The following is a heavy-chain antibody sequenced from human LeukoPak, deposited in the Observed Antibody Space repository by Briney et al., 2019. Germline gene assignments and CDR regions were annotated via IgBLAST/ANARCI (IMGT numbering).Heavy chain of an antibody. CDR2: IYPGDSDT. D-gene: IGHD3-22*01. Sequence: GASLKISCKGSGYSFTSYWIGWVRPMPGKGLEWMGIIYPGDSDTRYSPSFQGQVTISADKSISTAYLQWSSLKASDTAMYYCARIYYDSSGYYDAFDYWGQGTLVTVSS. J-gene: IGHJ4*02. CDR3: ARIYYDSSGYYDAFDY. CDR1: GYSFTSYW. V-gene: IGHV5-51*01.